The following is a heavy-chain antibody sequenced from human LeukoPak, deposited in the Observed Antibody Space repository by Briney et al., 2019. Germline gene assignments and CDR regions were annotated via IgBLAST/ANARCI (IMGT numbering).Heavy chain of an antibody. CDR3: AKDHYWSIDY. Sequence: GGSLRLSCAASGFDFSSNWMHWVRHAPGQGLVWVSRIKGDGISTNYADSVKGRFIISRDIAKNTLYLQMNSLRAEDTGVYYCAKDHYWSIDYWGRGTLVTVSS. J-gene: IGHJ4*02. CDR1: GFDFSSNW. CDR2: IKGDGIST. V-gene: IGHV3-74*01. D-gene: IGHD3-3*01.